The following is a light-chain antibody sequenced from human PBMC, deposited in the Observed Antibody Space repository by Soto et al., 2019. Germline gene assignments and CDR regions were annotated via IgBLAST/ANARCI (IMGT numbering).Light chain of an antibody. Sequence: QSVLTQPPSASGSPGQSVTISCTGTSNDVGGYDFVSWYQQHPGRAPKLIIVEVNKWPSGVPDRFSASKSGNTASLTVSGPQAEDEADYYCSSYAGDNTYVFGTGTKVTVL. CDR1: SNDVGGYDF. V-gene: IGLV2-8*01. J-gene: IGLJ1*01. CDR2: EVN. CDR3: SSYAGDNTYV.